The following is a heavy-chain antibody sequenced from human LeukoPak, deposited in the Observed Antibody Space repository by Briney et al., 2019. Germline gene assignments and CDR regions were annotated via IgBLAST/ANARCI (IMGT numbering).Heavy chain of an antibody. CDR3: ARGRFFGVVIIRFFDY. CDR1: GGTFSSYA. Sequence: EASVKVSCKASGGTFSSYAISWVRQAPGQGLEWMGGIIPIFGTANYAQKFQGRVTITADESTSTAYMELSSLGSEDTAVYYCARGRFFGVVIIRFFDYWGQGTLVTVSS. CDR2: IIPIFGTA. J-gene: IGHJ4*02. D-gene: IGHD3-3*01. V-gene: IGHV1-69*13.